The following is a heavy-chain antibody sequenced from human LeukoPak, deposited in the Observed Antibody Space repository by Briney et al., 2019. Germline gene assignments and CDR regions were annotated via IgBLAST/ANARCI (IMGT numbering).Heavy chain of an antibody. CDR1: GFTFSIYN. Sequence: GGSLRLSCAGSGFTFSIYNLYWVRLAPDKGLEWVSAISGSGGSTYYADSVKGRFTISRDNSKNTLYLQMNSLRAEDTAVYYCAKGNYWGQGTLVTVSS. V-gene: IGHV3-23*01. J-gene: IGHJ4*02. CDR2: ISGSGGST. CDR3: AKGNY.